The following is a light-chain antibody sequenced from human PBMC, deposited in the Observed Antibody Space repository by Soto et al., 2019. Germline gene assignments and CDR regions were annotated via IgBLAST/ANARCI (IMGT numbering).Light chain of an antibody. V-gene: IGKV1-39*01. CDR3: QQSYSTPRT. CDR2: AAS. Sequence: DIQRTQSPASLYVSVGDRVTITCRASQSISSYLNWYQQKTGKVPKLLIYAASSLQSGVPSRFSGSGSGTDFTLTISSLQPEDFATYYCQQSYSTPRTFGQGTKVDIK. J-gene: IGKJ1*01. CDR1: QSISSY.